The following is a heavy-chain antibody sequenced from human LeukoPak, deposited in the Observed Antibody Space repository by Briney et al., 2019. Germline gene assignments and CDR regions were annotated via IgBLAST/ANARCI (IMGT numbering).Heavy chain of an antibody. Sequence: SETLSLTCTVSGGSISSSSYYWGWIRQPPGKGLEWIGSIYYSGSTYYNPSLKSRVTISVGTSKNQFSLKLSSVTAADTAVYYCARRSGSDSSRIFFDYSGQGTLVTVSS. CDR3: ARRSGSDSSRIFFDY. CDR1: GGSISSSSYY. CDR2: IYYSGST. D-gene: IGHD6-13*01. V-gene: IGHV4-39*07. J-gene: IGHJ4*02.